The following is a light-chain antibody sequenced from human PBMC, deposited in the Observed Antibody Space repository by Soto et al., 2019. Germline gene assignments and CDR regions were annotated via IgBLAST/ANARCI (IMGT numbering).Light chain of an antibody. CDR1: QDISNS. Sequence: IKMTQSPSSLSASVGDRVTISCQASQDISNSLNWYQQKPGQAPDLLIYDAYNLETGVPSRFSGSGAGTDFTLAIGSLQPEDIATYDCQHYNNLPPSVGPGTHVDIK. CDR2: DAY. J-gene: IGKJ3*01. V-gene: IGKV1-33*01. CDR3: QHYNNLPPS.